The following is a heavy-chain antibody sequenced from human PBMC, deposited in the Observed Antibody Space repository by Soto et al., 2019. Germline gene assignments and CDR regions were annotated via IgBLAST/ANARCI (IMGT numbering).Heavy chain of an antibody. D-gene: IGHD3-22*01. CDR1: GFTFSNYE. CDR3: ARGLRIYYDRSGLHY. CDR2: ISYTGSTI. Sequence: GGSLRLSCAASGFTFSNYEMNWVRQTPGKGLEWVSYISYTGSTIYYADSVRGRFTISRDNSKDSLYLQMNSLRAEDTAVYYCARGLRIYYDRSGLHYWGQGTLVTVSS. V-gene: IGHV3-48*03. J-gene: IGHJ4*02.